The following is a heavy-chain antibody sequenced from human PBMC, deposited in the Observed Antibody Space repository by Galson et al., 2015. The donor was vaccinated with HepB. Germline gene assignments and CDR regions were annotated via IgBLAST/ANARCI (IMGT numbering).Heavy chain of an antibody. CDR1: GFTFSSCW. CDR2: INSDGSST. J-gene: IGHJ4*02. D-gene: IGHD1-14*01. Sequence: SLRLSCAASGFTFSSCWMHWVRQAPGKGLVWVSRINSDGSSTSYADSVKGRFTISRDNAKNTLYLQMNSLRAEDTAVYYCAKEAGRSKPFDYWGQGTLVTVSS. CDR3: AKEAGRSKPFDY. V-gene: IGHV3-74*01.